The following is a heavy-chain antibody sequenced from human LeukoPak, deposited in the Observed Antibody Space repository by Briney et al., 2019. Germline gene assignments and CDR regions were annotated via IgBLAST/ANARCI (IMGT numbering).Heavy chain of an antibody. CDR3: ARDLLLWFGELGDQGA. Sequence: ASVKVSCKASGYTFTGYYMHWVRQAPGQGLEWMGWINPNSGGTNYAQKFQGRVTMTRDTSISTAYMELSRLRSDDTAVYYCARDLLLWFGELGDQGAWGQGTLVTVSS. J-gene: IGHJ5*02. CDR1: GYTFTGYY. D-gene: IGHD3-10*01. CDR2: INPNSGGT. V-gene: IGHV1-2*02.